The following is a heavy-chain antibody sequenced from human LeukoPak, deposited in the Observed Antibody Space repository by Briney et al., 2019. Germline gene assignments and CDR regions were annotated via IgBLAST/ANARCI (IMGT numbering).Heavy chain of an antibody. D-gene: IGHD5-24*01. Sequence: QSGGSLRLSCAASGFTFNNYGMHWVRQAPGKGLEWVAVISYDGSNKYYADSVKGRFTISRDNSKNTLYLQMNSLRAEDTAVYYCAKGWLQFGVDYWGQGTLVTVSS. CDR2: ISYDGSNK. V-gene: IGHV3-30*18. CDR1: GFTFNNYG. CDR3: AKGWLQFGVDY. J-gene: IGHJ4*02.